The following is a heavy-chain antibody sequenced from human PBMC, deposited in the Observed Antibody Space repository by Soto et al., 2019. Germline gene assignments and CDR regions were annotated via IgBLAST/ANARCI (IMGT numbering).Heavy chain of an antibody. CDR2: ISYDGSNK. CDR1: GFTFSSYG. D-gene: IGHD5-12*01. CDR3: AKGNIVATIRTEAFDY. V-gene: IGHV3-30*18. J-gene: IGHJ4*02. Sequence: QVQLVESGGGVVQPGRSLRLSCAASGFTFSSYGMHWVRQAPGKGLEWVAVISYDGSNKYYADSVKGRFTSSRDNSKNTLYLQMNSLRAEDTAVYYCAKGNIVATIRTEAFDYWGQGTLVTVSS.